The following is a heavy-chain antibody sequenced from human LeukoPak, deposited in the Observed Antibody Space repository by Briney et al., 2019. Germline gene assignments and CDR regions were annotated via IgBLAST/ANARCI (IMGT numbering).Heavy chain of an antibody. CDR3: AGGPTSITGTTDY. V-gene: IGHV4-59*01. CDR1: GGSISSYY. J-gene: IGHJ4*02. Sequence: PSETLSLTCTVSGGSISSYYWSWIRQPPGKGLEWIGYIYYSGSTNYNPSLKSRVTISVDTSKNQFSLKLSSVTAADTAVYYCAGGPTSITGTTDYWGQGTLVTVSS. D-gene: IGHD1/OR15-1a*01. CDR2: IYYSGST.